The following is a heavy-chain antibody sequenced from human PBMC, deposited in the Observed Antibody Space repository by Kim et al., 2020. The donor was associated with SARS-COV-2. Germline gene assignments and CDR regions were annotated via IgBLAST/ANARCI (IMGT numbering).Heavy chain of an antibody. V-gene: IGHV3-23*01. Sequence: YADSVKGRFTIARDNSKNTLYLQMNSLRAEDTAVYYCAKGPDYYGSGRYTWGQGTLVTVSS. D-gene: IGHD3-10*01. J-gene: IGHJ5*02. CDR3: AKGPDYYGSGRYT.